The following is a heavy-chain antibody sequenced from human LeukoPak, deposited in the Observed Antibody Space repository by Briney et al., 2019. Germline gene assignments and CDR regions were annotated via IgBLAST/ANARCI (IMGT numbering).Heavy chain of an antibody. CDR1: GGSISSYY. D-gene: IGHD2/OR15-2a*01. J-gene: IGHJ4*02. V-gene: IGHV4-59*01. Sequence: SETLSLTCTVAGGSISSYYWSWIRQPPGKGLEWIGYIYYSGSTNYNPSLKSRVTISVDTSKNQFSLRLSSVTAADTAVYYCAREIGGYWGQGTLVTVSS. CDR3: AREIGGY. CDR2: IYYSGST.